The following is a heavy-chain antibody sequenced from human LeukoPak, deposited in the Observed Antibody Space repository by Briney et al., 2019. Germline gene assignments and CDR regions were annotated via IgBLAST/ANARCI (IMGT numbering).Heavy chain of an antibody. J-gene: IGHJ4*02. D-gene: IGHD3-10*01. CDR3: ARDRLYYYGSGSYSYYFDY. V-gene: IGHV3-30*04. CDR1: GFTFSSYA. Sequence: GGSLRLSCAASGFTFSSYAMHWVRQAPGKGLEWVAVISYDGSNKYYADSVKGRFTISRDNSKNTLYLQMNSLRAEDTAVYYCARDRLYYYGSGSYSYYFDYWGQGTLVTVSS. CDR2: ISYDGSNK.